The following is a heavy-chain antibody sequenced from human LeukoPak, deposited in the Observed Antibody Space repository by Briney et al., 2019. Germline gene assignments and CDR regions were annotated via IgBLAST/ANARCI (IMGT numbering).Heavy chain of an antibody. CDR3: ARGPYVGASTVWFDP. J-gene: IGHJ5*02. CDR2: IYTDGST. CDR1: GGSISSYY. Sequence: SETLSLTCTVSGGSISSYYWSWIRQPPGKGLEWIGRIYTDGSTNYNPSLKSRVTMSVDTSKNQFSLKLTSVTAADTAVYYCARGPYVGASTVWFDPWGQGTLVTVSS. D-gene: IGHD1-26*01. V-gene: IGHV4-4*07.